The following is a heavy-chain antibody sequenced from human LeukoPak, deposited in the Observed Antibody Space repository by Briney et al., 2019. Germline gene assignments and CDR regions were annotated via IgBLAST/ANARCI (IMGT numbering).Heavy chain of an antibody. D-gene: IGHD6-19*01. CDR3: ARLSSSGWYENWFHP. J-gene: IGHJ5*02. V-gene: IGHV4-59*01. CDR1: GGSISSYS. CDR2: IYYSGST. Sequence: PSETLSLTCTVSGGSISSYSWSWIRQPPGKGLEWIGYIYYSGSTNYNPSLKSRVTISVDKSKNQFSLKLSSVTAADTAVYYCARLSSSGWYENWFHPWGQGTLVTVSS.